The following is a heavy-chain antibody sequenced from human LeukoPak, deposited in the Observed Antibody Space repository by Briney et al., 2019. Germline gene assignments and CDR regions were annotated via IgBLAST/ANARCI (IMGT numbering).Heavy chain of an antibody. D-gene: IGHD3-3*01. CDR3: ARVVITIFGVVIAGAFDI. Sequence: SVKVSCKGSGGTFSSYAISWVRQAPGQGGEGMGGIIPIFGTANYAQKFQGRVKITTDEAKRTAYMELSSLRSEDTAVYYCARVVITIFGVVIAGAFDIWGQGTMVTVSS. CDR1: GGTFSSYA. CDR2: IIPIFGTA. V-gene: IGHV1-69*05. J-gene: IGHJ3*02.